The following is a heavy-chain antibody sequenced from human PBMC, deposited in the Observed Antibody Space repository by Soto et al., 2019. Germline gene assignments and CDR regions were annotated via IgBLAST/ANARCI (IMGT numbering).Heavy chain of an antibody. CDR2: IYHSGSA. Sequence: PSETLSLTCAVSGGSISTTHWWTWVRQHPGKGLEWIGEIYHSGSANYNPSLKSRVTISVDISKSQFSLRLTSVTAADTAVYYCARYNAASGTYYFDFWGQGALVTVSS. CDR1: GGSISTTHW. CDR3: ARYNAASGTYYFDF. D-gene: IGHD6-13*01. V-gene: IGHV4-4*02. J-gene: IGHJ4*02.